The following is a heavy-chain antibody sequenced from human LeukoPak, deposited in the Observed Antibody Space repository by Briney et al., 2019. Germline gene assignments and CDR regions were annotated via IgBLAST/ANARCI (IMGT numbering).Heavy chain of an antibody. V-gene: IGHV4-4*02. CDR2: IYHSGST. Sequence: PSETLSLTCAVSGGSISSSNWWSWVRQPPGKGLEWIGEIYHSGSTNYNPSLKSRVTISVDKSKNQFSLKLSSVTAADTAVYYCATLGEGLEGATFLDYWGQGTLVTVSS. J-gene: IGHJ4*02. D-gene: IGHD1-26*01. CDR3: ATLGEGLEGATFLDY. CDR1: GGSISSSNW.